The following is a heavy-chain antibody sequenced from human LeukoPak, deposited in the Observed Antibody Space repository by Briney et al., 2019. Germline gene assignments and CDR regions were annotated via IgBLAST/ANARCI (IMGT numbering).Heavy chain of an antibody. J-gene: IGHJ4*02. CDR1: DRGFTVSSNY. D-gene: IGHD6-19*01. V-gene: IGHV3-53*01. CDR3: AILDNTGWNCFDY. CDR2: IYSGGNT. Sequence: GGSLRLSCAASDRGFTVSSNYMSWVRQAPGKGLEWVSAIYSGGNTYYADSVKGRFTISRDNSKNTLYLQMNSLRAEDTAVYFCAILDNTGWNCFDYWGQGTLVTVSS.